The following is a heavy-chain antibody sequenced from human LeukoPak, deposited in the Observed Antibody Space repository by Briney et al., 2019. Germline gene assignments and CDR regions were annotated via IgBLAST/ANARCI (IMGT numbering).Heavy chain of an antibody. CDR1: GFTFITYS. D-gene: IGHD5-18*01. CDR3: AKVAVDTADYYYMDV. J-gene: IGHJ6*03. V-gene: IGHV3-21*01. CDR2: ISSSSSYI. Sequence: GGSLRLSCAASGFTFITYSMNWVRQAPGKGLEWVSSISSSSSYIYYADSVKGRFTISRDNSKNTLYLQMNSLRAEDTGVYYCAKVAVDTADYYYMDVWGKGTTVTISS.